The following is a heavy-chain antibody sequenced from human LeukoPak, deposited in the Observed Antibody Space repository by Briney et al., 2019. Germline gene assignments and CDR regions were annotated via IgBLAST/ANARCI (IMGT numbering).Heavy chain of an antibody. J-gene: IGHJ4*02. CDR2: ISSSSSYI. D-gene: IGHD4-11*01. CDR1: GFTFSSYS. Sequence: GGSLRLSCAASGFTFSSYSMNWVRQAPGKGLEWVSSISSSSSYIYYADSVKGRFTISRDNAKNSLYLQMNSLRAEDTAVYYCAKDRDYSNFVHYFFDYWGQGTLVTVSS. V-gene: IGHV3-21*01. CDR3: AKDRDYSNFVHYFFDY.